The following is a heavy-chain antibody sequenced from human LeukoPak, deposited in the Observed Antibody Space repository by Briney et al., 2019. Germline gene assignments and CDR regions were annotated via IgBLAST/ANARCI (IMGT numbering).Heavy chain of an antibody. Sequence: GGSLRLSCAASGFTFSSYAMSWIRQAPGKGPEWVSAISGSGGSTYYADSVKGRFTISRDNSKNTLYLQMNSLRAEDTAVYYCAKDRSGSSLPYYFDYWGQGTLVTVSS. CDR3: AKDRSGSSLPYYFDY. CDR1: GFTFSSYA. D-gene: IGHD6-13*01. J-gene: IGHJ4*02. V-gene: IGHV3-23*01. CDR2: ISGSGGST.